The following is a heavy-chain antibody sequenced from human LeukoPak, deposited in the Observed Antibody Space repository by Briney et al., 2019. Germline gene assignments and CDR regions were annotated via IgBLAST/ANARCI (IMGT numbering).Heavy chain of an antibody. D-gene: IGHD1-26*01. V-gene: IGHV1-8*01. Sequence: GASVKVSCKASGYTFTSYDINWVRQATGQGLEWMGWMNPNSGNTGYAQKFQGRVTMTRNTSISTAYMELSSLRSEDTAVYYCARSPVGATSSWFDPWGQGTLVTVSA. CDR2: MNPNSGNT. CDR3: ARSPVGATSSWFDP. J-gene: IGHJ5*02. CDR1: GYTFTSYD.